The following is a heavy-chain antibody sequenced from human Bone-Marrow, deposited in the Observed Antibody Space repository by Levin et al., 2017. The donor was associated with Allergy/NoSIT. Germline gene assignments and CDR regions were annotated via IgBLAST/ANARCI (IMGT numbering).Heavy chain of an antibody. CDR3: ARESVYYGSGSWIDC. D-gene: IGHD3-10*01. Sequence: PSETLSLTCTVSGESVSSSGFYWTWIRQYPGKGLEWIGHIYYPGNTSYNPSLKSRVSISEDKSKNQFSLKLDSVTAADTAVYYCARESVYYGSGSWIDCWGQGTLVTVSS. J-gene: IGHJ4*02. V-gene: IGHV4-31*02. CDR1: GESVSSSGFY. CDR2: IYYPGNT.